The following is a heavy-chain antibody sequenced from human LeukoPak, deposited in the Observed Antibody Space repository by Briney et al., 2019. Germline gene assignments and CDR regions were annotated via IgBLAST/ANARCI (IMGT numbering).Heavy chain of an antibody. Sequence: GGSLRLSCAASGFTFGSYWMHWVRQAPGKGLVWVSRIDTDGSSTSDADSVRGRVTISRDNAKNTLYLQMNSLGADDTAVYYCARAGYCSGGSCYFDYWGQGTQVIVSA. CDR3: ARAGYCSGGSCYFDY. J-gene: IGHJ4*02. CDR2: IDTDGSST. CDR1: GFTFGSYW. D-gene: IGHD2-15*01. V-gene: IGHV3-74*01.